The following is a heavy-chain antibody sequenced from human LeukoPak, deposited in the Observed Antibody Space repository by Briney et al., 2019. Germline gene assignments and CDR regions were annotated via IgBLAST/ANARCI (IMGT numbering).Heavy chain of an antibody. CDR3: ATVIGGPAWLHYFDY. CDR1: GFSFRNYA. V-gene: IGHV3-30*03. Sequence: GGSLRPSCEASGFSFRNYAMHWVRQAPGKGLEWVARISYDGSYTKYGDLVKGRFTISRDNSQDTLYLQMDSLRAEDTTLYYCATVIGGPAWLHYFDYWGQGALVTVSS. J-gene: IGHJ4*02. D-gene: IGHD5-24*01. CDR2: ISYDGSYT.